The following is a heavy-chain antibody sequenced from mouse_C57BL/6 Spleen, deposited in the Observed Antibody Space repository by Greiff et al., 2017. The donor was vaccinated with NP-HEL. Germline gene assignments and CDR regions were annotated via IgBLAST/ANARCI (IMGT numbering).Heavy chain of an antibody. Sequence: QVQLQQPGAELVMPGASVKLSCKASGYTFTSYWMHWVKQRPGQGLEWIGEIDPSDSYTNYNQKFKGKSTLTVDKSSSTAYMQLSSLTSEDSAVYDCARGSPLPHYFDYGGQGTTLTVSS. J-gene: IGHJ2*01. D-gene: IGHD2-12*01. CDR2: IDPSDSYT. CDR1: GYTFTSYW. V-gene: IGHV1-69*01. CDR3: ARGSPLPHYFDY.